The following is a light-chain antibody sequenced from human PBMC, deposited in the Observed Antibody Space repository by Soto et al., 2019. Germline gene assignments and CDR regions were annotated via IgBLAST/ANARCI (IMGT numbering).Light chain of an antibody. Sequence: EGVLTQCPGTLSLSPGERATLSCRASQSVDRSYLAWYQQRPGQAPRLLIYGASSRATGIPDRFSGSGSGTDFTLTISRLEPEDFAVYFCQQYGSSPPMFTFGQGTKLEIK. CDR1: QSVDRSY. J-gene: IGKJ2*01. CDR2: GAS. V-gene: IGKV3-20*01. CDR3: QQYGSSPPMFT.